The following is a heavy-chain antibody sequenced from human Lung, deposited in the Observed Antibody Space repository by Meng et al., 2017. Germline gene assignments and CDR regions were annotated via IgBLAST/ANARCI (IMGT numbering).Heavy chain of an antibody. V-gene: IGHV3-74*01. CDR3: TNDRLNH. D-gene: IGHD1-1*01. Sequence: QLGVSGGGLGPPGGSRRLSCAAPGFTFTDHWSHWVRQGPGKGLVWVSRINRDGTKPTYADSVKGRFTISRDNAKNTLYLQMNNLRAEDTAFYYCTNDRLNHWGQGALVTVSS. J-gene: IGHJ1*01. CDR1: GFTFTDHW. CDR2: INRDGTKP.